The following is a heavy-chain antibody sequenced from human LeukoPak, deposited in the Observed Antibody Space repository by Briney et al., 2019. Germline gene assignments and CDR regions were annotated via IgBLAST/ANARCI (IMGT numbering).Heavy chain of an antibody. J-gene: IGHJ4*02. CDR1: GGSISSSSYY. V-gene: IGHV4-39*01. D-gene: IGHD3-3*01. Sequence: PSETLSLTCTVSGGSISSSSYYWGWIRQPPGKGLEWIGSIYYSGSTYYNPSLKSRVTISVDTSKNQFSLKLSSVTAADTAVYYCARLGRFLERFSDYWGQGTLVTVSS. CDR2: IYYSGST. CDR3: ARLGRFLERFSDY.